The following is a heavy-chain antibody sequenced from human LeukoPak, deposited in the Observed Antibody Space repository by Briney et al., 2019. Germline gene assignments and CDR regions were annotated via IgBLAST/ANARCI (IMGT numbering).Heavy chain of an antibody. CDR3: ARDTAIYGMDV. CDR2: ISVINNANT. V-gene: IGHV1-18*01. J-gene: IGHJ6*02. Sequence: ASVKVSCKASGYTFSSYGINWVRQAPGQGLEWMGWISVINNANTRYAQNFQGRLTMTTDTSTTTAYMELRSLRSDDTAVYYCARDTAIYGMDVWGQGTTVTVSS. CDR1: GYTFSSYG. D-gene: IGHD5-18*01.